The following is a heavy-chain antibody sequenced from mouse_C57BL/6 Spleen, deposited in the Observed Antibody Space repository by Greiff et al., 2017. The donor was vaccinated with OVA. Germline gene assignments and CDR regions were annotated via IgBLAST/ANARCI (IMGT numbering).Heavy chain of an antibody. CDR1: GYTFPSYW. V-gene: IGHV1-53*01. CDR2: INPSNGGT. J-gene: IGHJ4*01. D-gene: IGHD4-1*01. Sequence: QVQLQQPGTELVKPGASVKLSCKASGYTFPSYWMHWVKQRPGQGLEWIGNINPSNGGTNYNEQFKSKATLTVDKSSSTAYMQLSSRTSEDTAVYYCARWDVDYYYAMDYWGQGTSVTVSA. CDR3: ARWDVDYYYAMDY.